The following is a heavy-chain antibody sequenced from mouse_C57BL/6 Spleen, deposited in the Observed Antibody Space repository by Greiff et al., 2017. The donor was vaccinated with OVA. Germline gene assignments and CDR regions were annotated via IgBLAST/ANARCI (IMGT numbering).Heavy chain of an antibody. J-gene: IGHJ4*01. D-gene: IGHD1-1*01. Sequence: EVKLVESGGGLVKPGGSLKLSCAASGFTFSDYGMHWVRQAPEKGLEWVAYISSGSSTIYYADTVKGRFTISRDNAKNTLCLQMTSLRSEDTAMYYCARGDYYGSSYDVYYYAMDYWGQGTSVTVSS. CDR3: ARGDYYGSSYDVYYYAMDY. V-gene: IGHV5-17*01. CDR2: ISSGSSTI. CDR1: GFTFSDYG.